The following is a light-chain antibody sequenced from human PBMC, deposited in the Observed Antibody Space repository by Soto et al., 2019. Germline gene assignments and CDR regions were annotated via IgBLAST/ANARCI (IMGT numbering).Light chain of an antibody. CDR2: VKH. CDR3: QSYDSRLTAYV. Sequence: QSVLTQPPSASGTPGQRVTISCSGSSSNIGSNTVNWYQQLPGTAPKLLVSVKHNRPSGVPGRLSASKSGTSASLAITGLQAEDEAHYYCQSYDSRLTAYVFGSGTKLTVL. V-gene: IGLV1-44*01. J-gene: IGLJ1*01. CDR1: SSNIGSNT.